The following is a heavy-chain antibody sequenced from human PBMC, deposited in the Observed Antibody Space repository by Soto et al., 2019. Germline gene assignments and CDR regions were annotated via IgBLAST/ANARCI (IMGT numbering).Heavy chain of an antibody. D-gene: IGHD3-10*01. J-gene: IGHJ4*02. Sequence: QVQLVESGGGVVQPGRSLRLSCAASGLTFIRYAMHWVRQAPGKGLEWVAVISYDGDDTYYADSVKGRFTISRDNCKNTLYLQMNSLRAEDTAVYYCARDGYDSGSYYLDHWGQGTLVTVSS. V-gene: IGHV3-30-3*01. CDR2: ISYDGDDT. CDR1: GLTFIRYA. CDR3: ARDGYDSGSYYLDH.